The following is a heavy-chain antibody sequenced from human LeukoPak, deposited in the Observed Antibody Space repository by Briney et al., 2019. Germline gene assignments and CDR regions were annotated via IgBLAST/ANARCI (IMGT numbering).Heavy chain of an antibody. V-gene: IGHV4-38-2*02. J-gene: IGHJ5*02. D-gene: IGHD3-10*01. CDR3: ARERVRGVHWVDP. CDR2: IYHSGST. Sequence: SETLSLTCAVSGYSISSGYYWGWIRQPPGKGLEWIGSIYHSGSTYYNPSLKSRVTISVDTSKNQFSLKLSSVTAADTAVYYCARERVRGVHWVDPGGQGTLLTVSS. CDR1: GYSISSGYY.